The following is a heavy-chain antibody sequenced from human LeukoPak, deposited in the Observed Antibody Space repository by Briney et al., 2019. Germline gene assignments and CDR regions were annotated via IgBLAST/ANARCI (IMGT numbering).Heavy chain of an antibody. CDR1: GFTFSSYA. CDR2: ISPSGGTT. D-gene: IGHD4-17*01. Sequence: GGSLRLPCAASGFTFSSYAMSWVRQAPGKGLEWVSAISPSGGTTYYADSVKGRFTISRDNSKNTLYLQMNSLRAEDTAVYYRARGLGYGDTTFWGQGTLVTVSS. V-gene: IGHV3-23*01. J-gene: IGHJ4*02. CDR3: ARGLGYGDTTF.